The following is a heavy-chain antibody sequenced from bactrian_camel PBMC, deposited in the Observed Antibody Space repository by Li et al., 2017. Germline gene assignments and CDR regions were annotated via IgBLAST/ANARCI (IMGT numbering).Heavy chain of an antibody. V-gene: IGHV3S40*01. CDR3: AAEGTWSTYGLVPGDFGT. Sequence: DVQLVESGGGSVQAGGSLRLSCAASGYTYNRNCMAWFRQAPGKEREGVARIATGSGNTYYADSVKGRFTISQDNAKNTVYLQMNSLKPEDTAMYYCAAEGTWSTYGLVPGDFGTWGQGTQVTVS. D-gene: IGHD3*01. CDR2: IATGSGNT. CDR1: GYTYNRNC. J-gene: IGHJ6*01.